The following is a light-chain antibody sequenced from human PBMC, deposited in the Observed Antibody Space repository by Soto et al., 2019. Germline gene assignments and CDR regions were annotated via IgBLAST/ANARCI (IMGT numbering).Light chain of an antibody. Sequence: TQSPGTLSAFVGDRVTITCRASQSIGSWLAWYQQKPGKAPKLLIYKASTLKSGVPSRFSGSGSGTEFTLTISSLQPDDFATYYCQHYNSYSEAVGQGTKVDIK. CDR1: QSIGSW. CDR2: KAS. J-gene: IGKJ1*01. CDR3: QHYNSYSEA. V-gene: IGKV1-5*03.